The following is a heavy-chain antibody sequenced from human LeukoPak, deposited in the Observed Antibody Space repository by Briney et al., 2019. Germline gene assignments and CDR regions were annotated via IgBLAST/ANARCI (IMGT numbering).Heavy chain of an antibody. CDR1: GFTFSSYG. CDR3: TSPSGSGWYNY. D-gene: IGHD6-19*01. Sequence: GGSLRLSCAASGFTFSSYGMHWVRQASGKGLEWVGRIRSQANNYATAYAASVKGRFTISRDDSKNTAYLQMDSLKTEDTAVYYCTSPSGSGWYNYWGQGTLVTVSS. CDR2: IRSQANNYAT. V-gene: IGHV3-73*01. J-gene: IGHJ4*02.